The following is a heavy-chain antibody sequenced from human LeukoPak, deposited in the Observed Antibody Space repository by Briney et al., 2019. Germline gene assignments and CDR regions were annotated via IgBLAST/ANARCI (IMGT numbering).Heavy chain of an antibody. CDR2: IYSGGST. V-gene: IGHV3-53*01. CDR1: GLTVITNK. CDR3: ARLSGSFLDY. J-gene: IGHJ4*02. D-gene: IGHD1-26*01. Sequence: GGPLKFSFPASGLTVITNKLSWVRKAPGKGLEWVSVIYSGGSTYYADSVKGRFTISRDNSKNTLYLQMNSLRAEDTAVYYCARLSGSFLDYWGQGTLVTVSS.